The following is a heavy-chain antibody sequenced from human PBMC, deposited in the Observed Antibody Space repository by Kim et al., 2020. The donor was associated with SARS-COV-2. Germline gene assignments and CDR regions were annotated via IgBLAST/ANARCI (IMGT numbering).Heavy chain of an antibody. J-gene: IGHJ5*02. CDR3: ARDPTYYYGSGSYRRVSWFDP. CDR2: INHSGST. D-gene: IGHD3-10*01. Sequence: SETLSLTCAVYGGSFSGYYWSWIRQPPGKGLEWIGEINHSGSTNYNPSLKSRVTISVDTSKNQFSLKLSSVTAADTAVYYCARDPTYYYGSGSYRRVSWFDPWGQGTLVTVSS. CDR1: GGSFSGYY. V-gene: IGHV4-34*01.